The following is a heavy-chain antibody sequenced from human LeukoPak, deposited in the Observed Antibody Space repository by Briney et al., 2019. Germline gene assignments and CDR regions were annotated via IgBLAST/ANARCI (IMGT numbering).Heavy chain of an antibody. D-gene: IGHD3-22*01. CDR2: ISSSSSYI. CDR1: GFTFSSYS. V-gene: IGHV3-21*01. CDR3: ARDRMDYYDSSGYTYYYGMDV. J-gene: IGHJ6*02. Sequence: GGSLRLSCAASGFTFSSYSMNWVRQAPGKGLEWVSSISSSSSYIYYADPVKGRFTISRDNAKNSLYLQMNSLRAEDTAVYYCARDRMDYYDSSGYTYYYGMDVWGQGTTVTVSS.